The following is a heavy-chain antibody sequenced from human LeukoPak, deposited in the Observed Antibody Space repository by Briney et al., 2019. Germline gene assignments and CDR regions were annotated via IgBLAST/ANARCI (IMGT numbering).Heavy chain of an antibody. CDR1: VFTFSRYG. CDR3: AKARFLECLLAY. D-gene: IGHD3-3*01. Sequence: GGSLRLSCAATVFTFSRYGMHWVRQAPGKGLEWVAFIRYDGSNKYYADSVKGRFTISSDNSKNTLFLQRNTLRAEDTAVYYCAKARFLECLLAYWGQGTLVTVSS. CDR2: IRYDGSNK. J-gene: IGHJ4*02. V-gene: IGHV3-30*02.